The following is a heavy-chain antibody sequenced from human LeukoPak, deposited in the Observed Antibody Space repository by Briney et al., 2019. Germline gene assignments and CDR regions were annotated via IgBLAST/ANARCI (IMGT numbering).Heavy chain of an antibody. Sequence: GASVKVSCKASGGTFSSYTISWVRQAPGQGLEWMGRIIPILGIANYAQKFQGRVTITVDKSTSTAYMELSSLRSEDTAVYYCARDRGGIGDAFDIWGQGTMVTVSS. CDR2: IIPILGIA. J-gene: IGHJ3*02. CDR1: GGTFSSYT. V-gene: IGHV1-69*04. D-gene: IGHD3-16*01. CDR3: ARDRGGIGDAFDI.